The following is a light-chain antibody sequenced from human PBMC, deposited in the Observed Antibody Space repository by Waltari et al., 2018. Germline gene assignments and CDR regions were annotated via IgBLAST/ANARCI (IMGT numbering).Light chain of an antibody. CDR1: QNILYISNNKNY. CDR2: WAS. CDR3: ATWDDTLNVWM. V-gene: IGKV4-1*01. J-gene: IGKJ4*02. Sequence: DIVLTQSPDSLPVSLGERATINCKSSQNILYISNNKNYLAWYQQKPGQPPKLLIYWASTRQFGVPERFSGSGSGTDFTLTISSLQAEDVAVYYCATWDDTLNVWMFGGGTK.